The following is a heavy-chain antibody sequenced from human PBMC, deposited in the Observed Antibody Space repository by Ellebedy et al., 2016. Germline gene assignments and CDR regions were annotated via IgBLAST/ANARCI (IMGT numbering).Heavy chain of an antibody. CDR3: ARDTYYYEGGGSLDY. CDR2: IYHSGST. CDR1: GYSISSGYY. D-gene: IGHD3-22*01. Sequence: SETLSLTXTVSGYSISSGYYWGWIRQPPGKGLEWIGSIYHSGSTYYNPSLKSRVTISVDTSKNQFSLKLSSVTAADTAVYYCARDTYYYEGGGSLDYWGQGTLVTVSS. J-gene: IGHJ4*02. V-gene: IGHV4-38-2*02.